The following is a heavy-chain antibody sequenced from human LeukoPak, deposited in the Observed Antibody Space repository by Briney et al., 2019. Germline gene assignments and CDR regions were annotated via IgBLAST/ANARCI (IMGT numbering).Heavy chain of an antibody. J-gene: IGHJ6*03. CDR3: ARETAVRGYYYYYYMDV. CDR1: GGSISSSSYY. D-gene: IGHD1-14*01. Sequence: PSETLSLTCTVSGGSISSSSYYWGWMRQPPGKGLEWIGSIYYSGSTYYNPSLKSRVTISVDTSKNQFSLKLSSVTAADTAVYYCARETAVRGYYYYYYMDVWGKGTTVTVSS. V-gene: IGHV4-39*07. CDR2: IYYSGST.